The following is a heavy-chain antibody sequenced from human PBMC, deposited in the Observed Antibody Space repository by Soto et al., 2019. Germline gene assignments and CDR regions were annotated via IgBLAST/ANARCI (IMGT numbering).Heavy chain of an antibody. CDR3: ARVASYRNYYFDY. CDR2: INHSGST. CDR1: GGSFSGYY. D-gene: IGHD4-4*01. J-gene: IGHJ4*02. V-gene: IGHV4-34*01. Sequence: LSLTCAVYGGSFSGYYWSWIRQPPGKGLEWIGEINHSGSTNYNPSLKSRVTISVDTSKNQFSLKLSSVTAADTAVYYCARVASYRNYYFDYWGQGTLVTVSS.